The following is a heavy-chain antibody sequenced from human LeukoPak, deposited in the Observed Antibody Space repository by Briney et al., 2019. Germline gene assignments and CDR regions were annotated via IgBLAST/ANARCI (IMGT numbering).Heavy chain of an antibody. J-gene: IGHJ4*01. V-gene: IGHV3-11*01. Sequence: GGSLRLSCAASGFTFSDYCMNWIRQAPGQGLEWVAYIGGNGTTIYYADSLKGRFTITRDNSKNSAYMQMDSLRSDDTAVYYCARDLADEWFGVPRPYHFADWSEATLATV. CDR3: ARDLADEWFGVPRPYHFAD. CDR2: IGGNGTTI. D-gene: IGHD3-10*01. CDR1: GFTFSDYC.